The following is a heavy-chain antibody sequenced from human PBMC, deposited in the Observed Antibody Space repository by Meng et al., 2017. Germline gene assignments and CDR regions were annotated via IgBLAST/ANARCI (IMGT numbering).Heavy chain of an antibody. CDR3: ARARGSSGSRLGYFQH. Sequence: ETLSLTCTVSGGSISSSSYYWGWIRQPPGKGLEWVSVIYSGGSTYYADSVKGRFTISRDNSKNTLYLQMNSLRAEDTAVYYCARARGSSGSRLGYFQHWGQGTLVTVSS. D-gene: IGHD3-22*01. V-gene: IGHV3-53*01. J-gene: IGHJ1*01. CDR2: IYSGGST. CDR1: GGSISSSSYY.